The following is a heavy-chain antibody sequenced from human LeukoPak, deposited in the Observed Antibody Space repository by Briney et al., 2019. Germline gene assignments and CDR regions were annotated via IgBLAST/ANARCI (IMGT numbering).Heavy chain of an antibody. V-gene: IGHV3-23*01. CDR2: ISGSGGST. Sequence: GGSLRLSCAASGFTFSSYAMSWVRQAPGKGLEWVSVISGSGGSTYYADSVKGRFTISRDNSKNTLYLQRNSLRAEDTAVYYCAKTMLGFLYYFDYWGQGTLVTVSS. J-gene: IGHJ4*02. CDR3: AKTMLGFLYYFDY. D-gene: IGHD7-27*01. CDR1: GFTFSSYA.